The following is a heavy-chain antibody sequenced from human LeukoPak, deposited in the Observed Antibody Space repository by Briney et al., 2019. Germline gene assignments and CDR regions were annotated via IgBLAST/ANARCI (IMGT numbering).Heavy chain of an antibody. CDR1: GFTFNSYA. Sequence: GGSLRLSCAASGFTFNSYAMNWVRQAPGKGLEWVSAISGSGDSTYYADSVKGRFTISRDNSKNTLYLQMNSLRAEDTAVYYCATRGSGSYYFDYWGQGTLVTVSS. CDR2: ISGSGDST. D-gene: IGHD1-26*01. J-gene: IGHJ4*02. CDR3: ATRGSGSYYFDY. V-gene: IGHV3-23*01.